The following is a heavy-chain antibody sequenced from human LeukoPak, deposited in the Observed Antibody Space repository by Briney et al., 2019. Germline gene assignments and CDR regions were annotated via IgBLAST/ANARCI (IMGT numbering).Heavy chain of an antibody. V-gene: IGHV1-69*04. CDR2: IIAILGIA. CDR3: ATGKRPSIVVVTSNAFDI. J-gene: IGHJ3*02. D-gene: IGHD2-21*02. Sequence: GASVKVSCKASGGTFSSYAISWVRQAPGQGLEWMGRIIAILGIANYAQKFQGRVTITADKSTSTAYMELSSLRSEDTAVYYCATGKRPSIVVVTSNAFDIWGQGTMVTVSS. CDR1: GGTFSSYA.